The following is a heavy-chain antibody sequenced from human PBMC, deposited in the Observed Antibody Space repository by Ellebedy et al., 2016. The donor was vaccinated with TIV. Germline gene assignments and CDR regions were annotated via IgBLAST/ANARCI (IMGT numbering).Heavy chain of an antibody. Sequence: GGSLRLXXAASGFTFSRYSMNWVRQAPGKGLEWVSYISSSSSTIYYADSVKGRFTISRDKAKNSLYLQMNSLRAEDTAVYYCARDFSSSSPYWGQGTLVTVSS. D-gene: IGHD6-6*01. V-gene: IGHV3-48*01. CDR2: ISSSSSTI. J-gene: IGHJ4*02. CDR1: GFTFSRYS. CDR3: ARDFSSSSPY.